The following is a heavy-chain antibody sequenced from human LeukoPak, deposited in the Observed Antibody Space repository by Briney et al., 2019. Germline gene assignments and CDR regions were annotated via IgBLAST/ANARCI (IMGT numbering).Heavy chain of an antibody. Sequence: PGGSLRLSCAASGFTFSSYAMSWVRQAPGKGLEWVSAISGSGGSTYYADSVKGRFTISRDNSKNTLYLQMNSLRAEDTAVCYCAPDPNRSIAARRDYWGQGTLVTVSS. CDR1: GFTFSSYA. CDR3: APDPNRSIAARRDY. CDR2: ISGSGGST. V-gene: IGHV3-23*01. J-gene: IGHJ4*02. D-gene: IGHD6-6*01.